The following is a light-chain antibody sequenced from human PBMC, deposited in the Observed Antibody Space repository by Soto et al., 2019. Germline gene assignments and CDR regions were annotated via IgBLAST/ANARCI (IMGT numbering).Light chain of an antibody. V-gene: IGKV3-15*01. Sequence: EIVVTQSPGILSVSPGDRATLSCRASQSVSTNLAWYQQKPGQAPTLLIYAASTRATGIPARFTGSGSGTDFTLTISSLQSEDFAVYYCQEYRNWPLFTFGPGTSVDIK. CDR2: AAS. CDR1: QSVSTN. CDR3: QEYRNWPLFT. J-gene: IGKJ3*01.